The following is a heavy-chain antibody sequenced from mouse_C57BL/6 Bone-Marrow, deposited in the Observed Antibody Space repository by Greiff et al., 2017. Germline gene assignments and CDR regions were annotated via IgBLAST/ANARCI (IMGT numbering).Heavy chain of an antibody. CDR3: ARGIYGNYDAY. Sequence: EVQLVESGGGLVKPGGSLKLSCAASGFPFSDYGMHWVRQAPEKGLEWVAYISSGSSTIYYADTVKGRFTISRDNAKNTLFLQMTSLRSEDTAMYYCARGIYGNYDAYWGQGTLVTVSA. J-gene: IGHJ3*01. D-gene: IGHD2-1*01. CDR1: GFPFSDYG. V-gene: IGHV5-17*01. CDR2: ISSGSSTI.